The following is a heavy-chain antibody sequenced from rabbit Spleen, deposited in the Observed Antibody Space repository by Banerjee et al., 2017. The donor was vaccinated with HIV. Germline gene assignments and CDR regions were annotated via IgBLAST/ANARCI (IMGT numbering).Heavy chain of an antibody. CDR2: IDAGSTGFT. CDR1: GFDFSSYG. CDR3: ARDTSSSFSSYGMDL. Sequence: QEQVVESGGGLVQPGGSLKLSCKASGFDFSSYGVSWVRQVPGKGLEWIACIDAGSTGFTYFATWAKGRFTISKTSSTTVTLQMTRLTAADTATYFCARDTSSSFSSYGMDLWGPGTLVT. D-gene: IGHD1-1*01. J-gene: IGHJ6*01. V-gene: IGHV1S45*01.